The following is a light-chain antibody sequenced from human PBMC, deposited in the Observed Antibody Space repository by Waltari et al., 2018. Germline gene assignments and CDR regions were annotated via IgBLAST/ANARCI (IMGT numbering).Light chain of an antibody. V-gene: IGKV1-16*02. CDR2: AAA. CDR1: QDIRNY. CDR3: QQYNSYPWT. Sequence: IQMTQSPSSLSASVGDRVPITCRASQDIRNYLAWFQQKPGQAPKSLIYAAASLQSGVPSKFSGSGSGTDFTLTISSLQPGDFATYYCQQYNSYPWTFGQGTKVEIK. J-gene: IGKJ1*01.